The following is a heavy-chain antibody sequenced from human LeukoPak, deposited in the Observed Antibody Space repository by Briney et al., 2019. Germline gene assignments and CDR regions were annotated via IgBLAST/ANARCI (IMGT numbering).Heavy chain of an antibody. D-gene: IGHD3-10*01. CDR2: ISDSGGST. J-gene: IGHJ4*02. Sequence: GGSLRLSCAASGLTFSNYAMSWVRQAPGKGLEWVSGISDSGGSTHYADSVKGRFIISRDNSKNTLYLQMNSLRAEDTAVYYCAKDNYGSGSYYIYYFDYWGQGTLVTVSS. V-gene: IGHV3-23*01. CDR3: AKDNYGSGSYYIYYFDY. CDR1: GLTFSNYA.